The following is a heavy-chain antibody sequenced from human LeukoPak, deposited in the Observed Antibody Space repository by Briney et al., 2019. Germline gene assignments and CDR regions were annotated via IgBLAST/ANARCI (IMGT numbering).Heavy chain of an antibody. CDR1: GYTFTSCD. V-gene: IGHV1-8*01. Sequence: ASVKVSCKASGYTFTSCDINWVRQATGQGLEWMGWMNPNSGNTGYGQGFQGRITITRDISIGTAYMELSNLTSEDTAIYYCTRGSSGRRDNWGQGTLVTVSA. CDR3: TRGSSGRRDN. J-gene: IGHJ4*02. D-gene: IGHD6-19*01. CDR2: MNPNSGNT.